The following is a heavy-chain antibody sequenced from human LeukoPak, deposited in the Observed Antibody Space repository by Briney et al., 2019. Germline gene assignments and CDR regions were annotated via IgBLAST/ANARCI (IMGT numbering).Heavy chain of an antibody. J-gene: IGHJ5*02. CDR3: AKVAIEYSSSSWFDP. CDR2: IWYGGSNK. CDR1: GFTFRNYG. V-gene: IGHV3-30*02. Sequence: PGGSLRLSCAASGFTFRNYGMHWVRQAPGKGLEWVALIWYGGSNKYYADSVKGRFTVSRDNSRNTLYLQMNSLRDEDTAVYFCAKVAIEYSSSSWFDPWGQGTLVTASS. D-gene: IGHD6-6*01.